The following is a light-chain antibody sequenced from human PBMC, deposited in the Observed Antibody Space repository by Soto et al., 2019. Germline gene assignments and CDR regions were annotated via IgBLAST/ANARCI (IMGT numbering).Light chain of an antibody. CDR3: QEYNGAPFT. Sequence: DIQMTQSPSSLSASVGDRVTITCRASQDISNYLAWYQQKPGKVPKLLIYAASTLESGVPSRFSGSGSGTDFTFTFGSLQPEDAATYYCQEYNGAPFTFGPGTKVVI. CDR1: QDISNY. V-gene: IGKV1-27*01. J-gene: IGKJ3*01. CDR2: AAS.